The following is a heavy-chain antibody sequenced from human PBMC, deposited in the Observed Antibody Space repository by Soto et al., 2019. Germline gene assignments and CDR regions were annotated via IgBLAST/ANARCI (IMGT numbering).Heavy chain of an antibody. Sequence: ASVKVSCKASGYTFTSYAMHWVRQAPGQRLEWMGWINAGNGNTKYSQKFQGRVTITRDTSASTAYMELSSLRSEDTAVYYCAREMAMVLVWFDPWGQGPLVTVPS. CDR1: GYTFTSYA. J-gene: IGHJ5*02. V-gene: IGHV1-3*01. D-gene: IGHD5-18*01. CDR3: AREMAMVLVWFDP. CDR2: INAGNGNT.